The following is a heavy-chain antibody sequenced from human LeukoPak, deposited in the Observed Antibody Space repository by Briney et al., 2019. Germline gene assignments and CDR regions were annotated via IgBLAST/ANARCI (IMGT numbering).Heavy chain of an antibody. Sequence: APVKVSCKASGYTFTGYYMHWVRQAPGQGLEWMGWINPNSGGTNYAQKFQGRVTMTRDTSISTAYMELSRLRSDDTAVYYCARVWVVTAVMDVWGKGTTVTVSS. D-gene: IGHD2-21*02. V-gene: IGHV1-2*02. CDR1: GYTFTGYY. CDR2: INPNSGGT. J-gene: IGHJ6*03. CDR3: ARVWVVTAVMDV.